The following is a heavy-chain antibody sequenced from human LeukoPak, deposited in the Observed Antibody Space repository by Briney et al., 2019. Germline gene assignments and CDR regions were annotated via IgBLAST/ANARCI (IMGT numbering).Heavy chain of an antibody. CDR3: ARGLAYCGGDCYSGLGY. V-gene: IGHV3-30-3*01. J-gene: IGHJ4*02. Sequence: SCKASGGTFSSYAMHWVRQAPGKGLEWVAVISYDGSNKYYADSVKGRFTISRDNSKNTLYLQMNSLRAEDTAVYYCARGLAYCGGDCYSGLGYWGQGTLVTVSS. CDR2: ISYDGSNK. D-gene: IGHD2-21*02. CDR1: GGTFSSYA.